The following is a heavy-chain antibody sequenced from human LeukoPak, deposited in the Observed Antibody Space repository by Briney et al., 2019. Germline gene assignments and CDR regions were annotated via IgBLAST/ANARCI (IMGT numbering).Heavy chain of an antibody. D-gene: IGHD6-6*01. CDR3: AGHRAYSSLSPFDY. Sequence: SETLSLTCSVSGGSISSLYWSWIRQPPGKGLEWIGYIFYARSTNYNPSLRGRVTMFVDMSKNQFSLRLSSVTAADTAVYYCAGHRAYSSLSPFDYWGQGTLVTVSA. CDR2: IFYARST. CDR1: GGSISSLY. V-gene: IGHV4-59*08. J-gene: IGHJ4*02.